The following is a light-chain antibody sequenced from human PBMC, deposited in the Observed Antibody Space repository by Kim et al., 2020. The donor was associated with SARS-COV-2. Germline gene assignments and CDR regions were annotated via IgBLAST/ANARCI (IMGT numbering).Light chain of an antibody. V-gene: IGLV3-1*01. Sequence: SYELTQPPSVSVSPGQTASITCSGDKLGDKYACWYQQKPGQSPVLVIYQDSKRPSGIPERFSGSNSGNTATLTISGTQAMDEADYYCQAWDSSIDVVFG. CDR1: KLGDKY. CDR3: QAWDSSIDVV. J-gene: IGLJ2*01. CDR2: QDS.